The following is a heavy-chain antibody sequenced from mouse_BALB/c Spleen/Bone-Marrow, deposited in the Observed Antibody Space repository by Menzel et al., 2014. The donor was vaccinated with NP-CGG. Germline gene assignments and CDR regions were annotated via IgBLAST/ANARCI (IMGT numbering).Heavy chain of an antibody. Sequence: QVQLQQSGAELVKPGASVKLSCKASGYTFTSYYMYWVKQRPGQGLEWIGEINPSNGGTNFNEKFKSKATLTVDKSSSTAYMQLGSLTSEDSAVYYCTRRLLYYAMDYWGQGTSVTVSS. V-gene: IGHV1S81*02. D-gene: IGHD2-13*01. CDR3: TRRLLYYAMDY. J-gene: IGHJ4*01. CDR1: GYTFTSYY. CDR2: INPSNGGT.